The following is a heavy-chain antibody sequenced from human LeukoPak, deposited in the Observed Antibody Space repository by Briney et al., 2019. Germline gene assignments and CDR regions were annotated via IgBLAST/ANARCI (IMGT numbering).Heavy chain of an antibody. D-gene: IGHD4-17*01. J-gene: IGHJ2*01. CDR3: AKDHGDYPSRYFDV. CDR1: GFTFSRCA. V-gene: IGHV3-23*01. CDR2: ISGNGIST. Sequence: PGGSLRLSCAASGFTFSRCAMSWVRQAPGKGLEWVSAISGNGISTYSPDSAKGRFTISRDNSKDTLYLQMNSLRAEDTAVYYCAKDHGDYPSRYFDVWGRGTLVTVSS.